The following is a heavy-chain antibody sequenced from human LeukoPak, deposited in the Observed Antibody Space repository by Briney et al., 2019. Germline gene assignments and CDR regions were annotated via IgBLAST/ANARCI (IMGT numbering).Heavy chain of an antibody. V-gene: IGHV1-46*01. CDR1: GYTFTSYY. Sequence: GASVKVSCKASGYTFTSYYMHWLRQAPGLGLEWMGIINPSGGSTSYAQKFQGRVTMTRDTSTSTVYMELRSLRSDDTAVYYCARRIQLWLGDDAFDIWGPGTMVTVSS. CDR2: INPSGGST. D-gene: IGHD5-18*01. J-gene: IGHJ3*02. CDR3: ARRIQLWLGDDAFDI.